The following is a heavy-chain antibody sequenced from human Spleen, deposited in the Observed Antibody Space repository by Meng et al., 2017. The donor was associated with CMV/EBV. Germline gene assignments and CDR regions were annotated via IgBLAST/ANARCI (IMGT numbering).Heavy chain of an antibody. V-gene: IGHV1-69*05. CDR2: IIAIFGTA. Sequence: SVKVSCKASGGTFRSYAISWVRQAPGQGLEWMGGIIAIFGTANYAQKFQGRVTMTTDTSTSTAYMELRSLTSDDTAVYYCARWGDIVPNQLLGDYWGQGTLVTVSS. CDR3: ARWGDIVPNQLLGDY. CDR1: GGTFRSYA. J-gene: IGHJ4*02. D-gene: IGHD5-12*01.